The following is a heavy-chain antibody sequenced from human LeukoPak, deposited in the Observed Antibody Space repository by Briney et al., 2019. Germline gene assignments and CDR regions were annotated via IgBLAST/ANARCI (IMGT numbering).Heavy chain of an antibody. D-gene: IGHD3-22*01. CDR3: ARDEGSGYPFDY. CDR2: IYYSGST. Sequence: SETLSLTCTVSGGSISSSSYYWGWIRQPPGKGLEWIGSIYYSGSTYYNPSLKSRVTISVDTSKNQFSLNLSSVTAADTAVYFCARDEGSGYPFDYWGQGTLVTVSS. CDR1: GGSISSSSYY. J-gene: IGHJ4*02. V-gene: IGHV4-39*07.